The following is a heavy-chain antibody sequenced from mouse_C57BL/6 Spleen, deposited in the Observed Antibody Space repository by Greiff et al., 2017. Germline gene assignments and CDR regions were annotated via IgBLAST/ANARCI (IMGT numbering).Heavy chain of an antibody. V-gene: IGHV1-82*01. J-gene: IGHJ1*03. D-gene: IGHD4-1*01. Sequence: VQLQQSGPELVKPGASVKISCKASGYAFSSSWMNWVKQRPGKGLEWIGRIYPGDGDTNYNGKFKGKATLTADKSSSTAYMQRSSLTSEDSAVYFCATNWDSYFDVWGTGTTVTVSS. CDR2: IYPGDGDT. CDR1: GYAFSSSW. CDR3: ATNWDSYFDV.